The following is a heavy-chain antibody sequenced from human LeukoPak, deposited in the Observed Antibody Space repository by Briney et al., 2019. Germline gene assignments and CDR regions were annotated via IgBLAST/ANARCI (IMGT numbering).Heavy chain of an antibody. D-gene: IGHD2-15*01. J-gene: IGHJ4*02. CDR1: GFTFSSYW. CDR3: ASVSSGLGY. Sequence: PGGSLRLSCAASGFTFSSYWRSWVRQAPGKGLEWVANIKQDGSEKYYVDSVKGRFTISRDNAKNSLYLQMNSLRAEDTAVYYCASVSSGLGYWGQGTLVTVSS. V-gene: IGHV3-7*01. CDR2: IKQDGSEK.